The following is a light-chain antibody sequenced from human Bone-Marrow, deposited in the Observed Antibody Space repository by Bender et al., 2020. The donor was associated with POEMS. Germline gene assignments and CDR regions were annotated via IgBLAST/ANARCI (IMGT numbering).Light chain of an antibody. CDR1: SSDIGGYNY. J-gene: IGLJ3*02. Sequence: QSALTQPPSASGSPGQSVTISCTGTSSDIGGYNYVSWYQQHPGKAPKLTIFEINKRPSGVPDRFSGSKSGNTASLTVSGLQAEDEADYYCSSYAGSNNWVFGGGTKLTVL. V-gene: IGLV2-8*01. CDR2: EIN. CDR3: SSYAGSNNWV.